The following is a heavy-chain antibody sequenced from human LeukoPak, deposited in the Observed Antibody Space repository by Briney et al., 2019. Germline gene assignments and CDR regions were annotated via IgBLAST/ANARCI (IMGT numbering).Heavy chain of an antibody. J-gene: IGHJ5*02. CDR3: ATYPGYSSGWYGNWFDP. CDR1: GYIFTSYW. V-gene: IGHV5-51*01. Sequence: GESLKISCKGSGYIFTSYWIGWVRQLPGKGLEWMGIIYPGDSDTRYSPSFQGQVTISADKSISTAYLQWSSLKASDTAMYYCATYPGYSSGWYGNWFDPWGQGTLVTVSS. D-gene: IGHD6-19*01. CDR2: IYPGDSDT.